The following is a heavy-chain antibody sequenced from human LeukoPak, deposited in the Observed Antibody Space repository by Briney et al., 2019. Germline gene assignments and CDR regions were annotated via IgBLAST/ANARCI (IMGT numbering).Heavy chain of an antibody. V-gene: IGHV4-59*01. CDR1: GGSISSYY. CDR3: ARESRDVETEGFDY. CDR2: IYYSGST. D-gene: IGHD5-24*01. Sequence: SETLSLTCTVSGGSISSYYWSWIRQPPGKGLEWIGYIYYSGSTKYNPSLKSRVTISVGTSKNQFSLKLSSVTAADTAVYYCARESRDVETEGFDYWGQGTLVTVSS. J-gene: IGHJ4*02.